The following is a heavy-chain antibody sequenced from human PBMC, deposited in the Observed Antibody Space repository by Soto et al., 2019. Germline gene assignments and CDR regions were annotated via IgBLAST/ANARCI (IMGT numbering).Heavy chain of an antibody. J-gene: IGHJ5*02. CDR1: GGSISSYY. CDR3: ARDLWDCSGGSCYGGYDP. D-gene: IGHD2-15*01. CDR2: IYYSGST. Sequence: SETLSLTCTVSGGSISSYYWSWIRQPPGKGLEWIGYIYYSGSTNYNPSLKSRVTISVDTSKNQFSLKLSSVTAADTAVYYCARDLWDCSGGSCYGGYDPWGQGTLVTVSS. V-gene: IGHV4-59*01.